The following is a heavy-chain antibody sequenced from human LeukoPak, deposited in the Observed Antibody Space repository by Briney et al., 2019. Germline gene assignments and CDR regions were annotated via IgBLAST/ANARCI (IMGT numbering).Heavy chain of an antibody. D-gene: IGHD3-3*01. Sequence: GGSLRLSCAASGFTFSSYWMSWVRQAPGKGLEWVANIKQDGSEKYYVDSVKGRFTISRDNAKNSLYLQMNSLRAEDTAVYYCARDRILWSGYHGHYYYYMDVWGKGTTVTVSS. CDR2: IKQDGSEK. CDR1: GFTFSSYW. CDR3: ARDRILWSGYHGHYYYYMDV. J-gene: IGHJ6*03. V-gene: IGHV3-7*01.